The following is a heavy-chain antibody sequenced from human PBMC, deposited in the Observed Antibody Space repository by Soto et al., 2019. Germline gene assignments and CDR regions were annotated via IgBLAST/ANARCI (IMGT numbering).Heavy chain of an antibody. CDR2: INTANDDT. J-gene: IGHJ4*02. D-gene: IGHD5-12*01. CDR1: GYTFSSSP. V-gene: IGHV1-3*04. CDR3: ARDEGVASGN. Sequence: QVQLVQSGAEVKKPGASVKVSCRASGYTFSSSPLHWVRQAPGQRPEWMGWINTANDDTKYSQKFQDRVTLNRDTSASTAYMEVSSLTPEDTAVYYCARDEGVASGNWGQGTLVTVSS.